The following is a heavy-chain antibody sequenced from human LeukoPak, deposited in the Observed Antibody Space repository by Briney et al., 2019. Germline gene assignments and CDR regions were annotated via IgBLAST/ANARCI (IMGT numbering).Heavy chain of an antibody. Sequence: SETLSLTCAVYGGSFSGYYWSWIRQPPGKGLEWIGEINHSGSTNYNPSLKSRVTISVDTSKNQFSLKLSSVTAADTAVYYCARGSNYXGSXRHKTRNWFDPWGQGTLVTVSS. CDR2: INHSGST. CDR3: ARGSNYXGSXRHKTRNWFDP. CDR1: GGSFSGYY. D-gene: IGHD3-10*01. J-gene: IGHJ5*02. V-gene: IGHV4-34*01.